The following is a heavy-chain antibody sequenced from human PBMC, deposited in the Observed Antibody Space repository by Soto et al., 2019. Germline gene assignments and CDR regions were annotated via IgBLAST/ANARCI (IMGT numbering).Heavy chain of an antibody. CDR3: AREPDTAMVTGWFDP. V-gene: IGHV4-59*01. CDR1: GGSISSYY. Sequence: TLSLTCTVSGGSISSYYWSWILQPPGKGLEWIGYIYYSGSTNYNPSLKSRVTISVDTSKNQFSLKLSSVTAADTAVYYCAREPDTAMVTGWFDPWGQRTLVTVSS. J-gene: IGHJ5*02. D-gene: IGHD5-18*01. CDR2: IYYSGST.